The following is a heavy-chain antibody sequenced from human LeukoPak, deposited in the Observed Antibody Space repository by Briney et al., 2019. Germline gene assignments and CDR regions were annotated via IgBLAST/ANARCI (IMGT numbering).Heavy chain of an antibody. Sequence: PSETLSLTCTVSGGSISGYYWSWIRQPAGKGLEWIGRIYTSGSTNYNPSLKSRVTMSVDTSKNQFSLKLSSVTAADTAVYYCARDSPGYSGGWYYFDYWGQGTLVTVSS. CDR1: GGSISGYY. CDR2: IYTSGST. V-gene: IGHV4-4*07. D-gene: IGHD6-19*01. CDR3: ARDSPGYSGGWYYFDY. J-gene: IGHJ4*02.